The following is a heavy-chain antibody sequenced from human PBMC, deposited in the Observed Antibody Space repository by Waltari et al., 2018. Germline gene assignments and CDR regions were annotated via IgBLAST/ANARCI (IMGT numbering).Heavy chain of an antibody. CDR2: IKQDGSEK. CDR1: GFTFSSYW. J-gene: IGHJ5*02. Sequence: EVQLVESGGGLVQPGGSLRLSCAASGFTFSSYWMSWVRQAPGKGLEWVANIKQDGSEKYYVDSVKGRFTISRDNAKNSLYLQMNSLRAEDTAVYYCARDPGSIAALNWFDPWGQGTLVTVSS. V-gene: IGHV3-7*01. D-gene: IGHD6-6*01. CDR3: ARDPGSIAALNWFDP.